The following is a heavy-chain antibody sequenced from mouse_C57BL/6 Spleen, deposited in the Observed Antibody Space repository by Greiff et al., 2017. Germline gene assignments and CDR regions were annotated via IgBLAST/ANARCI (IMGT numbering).Heavy chain of an antibody. CDR1: GYTFTTYP. J-gene: IGHJ4*01. CDR3: ARGDYYGSSYYAMDY. V-gene: IGHV1-47*01. CDR2: FHPYNDDT. Sequence: VKLQESGAELVKPGASVKMSCKASGYTFTTYPIEWMKQNHGKSLEWIGNFHPYNDDTKYNEKFKGKATLTVEKSSSTVYLELSRLTSDDSAVYYCARGDYYGSSYYAMDYWGKGTSVTVSS. D-gene: IGHD1-1*01.